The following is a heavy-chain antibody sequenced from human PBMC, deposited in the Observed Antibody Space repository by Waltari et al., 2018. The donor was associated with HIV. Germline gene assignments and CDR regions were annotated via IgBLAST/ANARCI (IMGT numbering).Heavy chain of an antibody. CDR1: GFTFSSYW. Sequence: EVQLVESGGGLVQPGGSLRLSCAASGFTFSSYWMHWVRQAPGKGLVWVSRINRDGSSTSYADSVKGRFTISRDNAKNTLYLQMNSLRAEDTAVYYCARDPTRYYYDIFFDYWGQGTLVTVSS. V-gene: IGHV3-74*01. CDR2: INRDGSST. D-gene: IGHD3-22*01. CDR3: ARDPTRYYYDIFFDY. J-gene: IGHJ4*02.